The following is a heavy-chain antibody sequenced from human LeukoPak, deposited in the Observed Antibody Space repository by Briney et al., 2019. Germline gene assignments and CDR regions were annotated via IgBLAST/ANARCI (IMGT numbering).Heavy chain of an antibody. CDR1: GFTFTSFD. Sequence: GGSLRLSCAASGFTFTSFDMHWVRQAPGKGLEWVAFIRNDGDVIYYTDSVKGRFTISRDNAKNSLYLQMNSLRAEDMAVYYCARDAFPLCTSTSCPSVYWGRGTQVTVSS. CDR2: IRNDGDVI. CDR3: ARDAFPLCTSTSCPSVY. J-gene: IGHJ4*02. D-gene: IGHD2-2*01. V-gene: IGHV3-30*02.